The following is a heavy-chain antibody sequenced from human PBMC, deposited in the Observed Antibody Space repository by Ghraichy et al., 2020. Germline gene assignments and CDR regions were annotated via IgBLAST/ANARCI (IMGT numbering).Heavy chain of an antibody. J-gene: IGHJ6*02. CDR2: IYYSGST. CDR3: ARAILWFGGAKGYYYGMDV. Sequence: SETLSLTCTVSGGSISTYYWSWIRQPPGKGLEWIGYIYYSGSTNYNPSLKSRVTISVDTSKNQFSLKLSSVTAADTAVYYCARAILWFGGAKGYYYGMDVWGQGTTVTVSS. V-gene: IGHV4-59*01. D-gene: IGHD3-10*01. CDR1: GGSISTYY.